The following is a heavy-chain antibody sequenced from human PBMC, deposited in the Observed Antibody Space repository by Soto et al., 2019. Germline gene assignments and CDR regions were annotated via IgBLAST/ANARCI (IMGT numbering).Heavy chain of an antibody. V-gene: IGHV4-39*01. CDR3: ATATVTPHIDN. CDR2: LYYSGST. J-gene: IGHJ4*02. Sequence: PSETLSLTCTVSGESISNSYYYWGWVRQPPGKGLEWIGSLYYSGSTYYNPSLKSRVTIFVDTSKNQFSLWLSSVTAADTAVYYCATATVTPHIDNWGQGALVTVSS. D-gene: IGHD4-4*01. CDR1: GESISNSYYY.